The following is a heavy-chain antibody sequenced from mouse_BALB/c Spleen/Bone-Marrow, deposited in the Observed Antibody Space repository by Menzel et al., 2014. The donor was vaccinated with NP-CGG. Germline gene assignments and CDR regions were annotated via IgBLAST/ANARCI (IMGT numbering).Heavy chain of an antibody. Sequence: VQLQESGPELVKPGASVKMSCKASGYTFTDYVISWVKQRTGQGLEWIGEIYPGSGSTYYNEKFKGKATLTADKSSNTAYMQLSSLRSEDSAVYFCDSYGSSYFDYWGQGTTLAVSS. CDR1: GYTFTDYV. J-gene: IGHJ2*01. D-gene: IGHD1-1*01. CDR2: IYPGSGST. V-gene: IGHV1-77*01. CDR3: DSYGSSYFDY.